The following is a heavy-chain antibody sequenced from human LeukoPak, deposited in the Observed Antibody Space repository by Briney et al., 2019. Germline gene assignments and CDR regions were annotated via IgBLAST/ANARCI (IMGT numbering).Heavy chain of an antibody. Sequence: ASVKVSCKASGGTFSSYAISWVRQAPGQGLEWMGGIIPIFGTANYAQKFQGRVTITTDESTSTAYMELSSLRSEDTAVYYCARERRYYDSSGLFDYWGQGTLVTVSS. CDR1: GGTFSSYA. J-gene: IGHJ4*02. CDR2: IIPIFGTA. D-gene: IGHD3-22*01. CDR3: ARERRYYDSSGLFDY. V-gene: IGHV1-69*05.